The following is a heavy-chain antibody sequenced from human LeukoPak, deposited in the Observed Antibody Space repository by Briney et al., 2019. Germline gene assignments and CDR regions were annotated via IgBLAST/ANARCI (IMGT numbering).Heavy chain of an antibody. Sequence: SETLSLTCTVSGGSISSGGYYWSWIRQPPGKGLEWIGYIYHSGSTYYNPSLKSRVTISVDRSKNQFSLKLSSVTAADTAVYYCARGVGGYGDYVGGFDYWGQGTLVTVSS. J-gene: IGHJ4*02. D-gene: IGHD4-17*01. CDR1: GGSISSGGYY. V-gene: IGHV4-30-2*01. CDR3: ARGVGGYGDYVGGFDY. CDR2: IYHSGST.